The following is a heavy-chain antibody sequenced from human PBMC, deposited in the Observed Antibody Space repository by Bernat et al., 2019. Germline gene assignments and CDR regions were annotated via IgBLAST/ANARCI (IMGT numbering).Heavy chain of an antibody. V-gene: IGHV3-30*04. Sequence: QVQLVESGGGVVQPGRSLRLSCAASGFTFSSNAMHWVRQAPGKGLEWMAVISKDGSEHYYADSVKGRFTISRDNAKNSLYLQMNSLRAEDTAVYYCARDAALAAAGVYYYYGMDVWGQGTTVTVSS. CDR2: ISKDGSEH. D-gene: IGHD6-13*01. CDR1: GFTFSSNA. CDR3: ARDAALAAAGVYYYYGMDV. J-gene: IGHJ6*02.